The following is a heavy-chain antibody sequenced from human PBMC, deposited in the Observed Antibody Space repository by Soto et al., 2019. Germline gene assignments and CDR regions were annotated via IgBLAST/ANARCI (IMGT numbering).Heavy chain of an antibody. Sequence: GALRHSCAASGFTSSSYAMHWVRQAPGKGQEWVAVISYDGSNKYYADSVKGRFTISRDNSKNTLYLQMNSRRAEDTAVYYCARESSSGCYCDYYYQYGMDFWGKGTTVTVSS. V-gene: IGHV3-30-3*01. CDR1: GFTSSSYA. CDR3: ARESSSGCYCDYYYQYGMDF. J-gene: IGHJ6*04. D-gene: IGHD6-19*01. CDR2: ISYDGSNK.